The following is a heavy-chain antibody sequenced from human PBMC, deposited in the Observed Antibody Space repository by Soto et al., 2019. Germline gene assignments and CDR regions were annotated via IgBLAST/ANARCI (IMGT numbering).Heavy chain of an antibody. CDR3: ASGARIRSLKDFSNAFDI. CDR1: GFTFSSYA. CDR2: ISYDGSNK. V-gene: IGHV3-30*04. Sequence: GGSLRLSCAASGFTFSSYAMHWVRQAPGKGLEWVAVISYDGSNKYYADSVKGRFTISRDNSKNTLYLQMNSLRAEDTAVYYCASGARIRSLKDFSNAFDIWGQGTMVTVSS. J-gene: IGHJ3*02. D-gene: IGHD3-3*01.